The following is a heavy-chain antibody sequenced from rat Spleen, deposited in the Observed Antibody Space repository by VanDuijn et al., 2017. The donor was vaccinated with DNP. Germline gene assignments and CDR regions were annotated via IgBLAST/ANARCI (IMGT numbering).Heavy chain of an antibody. CDR3: AREGIRPFDY. D-gene: IGHD4-3*01. CDR2: IWTGGGT. V-gene: IGHV2-43*01. CDR1: GFSLTSYH. Sequence: QVQLKESGPGLVQPSQTLSLTCPVSGFSLTSYHVSWVRQPQGKGLEWMGVIWTGGGTAYNSLLKTRLSITRYTSKSQVFLKMNSLQTEDTATYCCAREGIRPFDYWGQGVMVTVSS. J-gene: IGHJ2*01.